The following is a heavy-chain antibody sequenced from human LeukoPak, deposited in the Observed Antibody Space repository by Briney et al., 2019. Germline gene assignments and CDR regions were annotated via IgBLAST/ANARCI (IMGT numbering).Heavy chain of an antibody. CDR3: ARDVLLWFGEQYYYYGMDV. CDR1: GFTFSSYG. CDR2: IWYDGSNK. V-gene: IGHV3-30*19. Sequence: PGRSLRLSCAASGFTFSSYGMHWVRQAPGKGLEWVAFIWYDGSNKYYADSVKGRFTISRDNSKNTLYLQMNSLRAEDTAVYYCARDVLLWFGEQYYYYGMDVWGQGTTVTVSS. J-gene: IGHJ6*02. D-gene: IGHD3-10*01.